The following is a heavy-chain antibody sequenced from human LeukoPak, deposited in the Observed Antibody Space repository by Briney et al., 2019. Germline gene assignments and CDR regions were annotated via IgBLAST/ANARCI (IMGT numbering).Heavy chain of an antibody. Sequence: ASVKVSCKASGYTFTGYYMHWVRQAPGQGLEWMGWINPNSGGTNYAQKFQGRVTMTRDTSISTAYMELNRLRSDDTAVYYCARVYYDYVWGSYRPYFDYWGQGTLVTVSS. CDR2: INPNSGGT. D-gene: IGHD3-16*02. V-gene: IGHV1-2*02. CDR3: ARVYYDYVWGSYRPYFDY. J-gene: IGHJ4*02. CDR1: GYTFTGYY.